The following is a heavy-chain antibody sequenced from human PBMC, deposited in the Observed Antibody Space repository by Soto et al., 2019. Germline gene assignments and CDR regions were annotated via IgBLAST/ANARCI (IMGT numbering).Heavy chain of an antibody. V-gene: IGHV3-23*01. Sequence: GGSLRLSCAASGFTFSRYAMSWLRLAPGKGLDWFAVLSGRGGSTSDADSVKGRFTIPRDDSKNTLYLQMNSLRAEDTAVYYCAKDLAADNPHYYDGMDAGGQGTTGTDSS. J-gene: IGHJ6*02. D-gene: IGHD6-13*01. CDR3: AKDLAADNPHYYDGMDA. CDR2: LSGRGGST. CDR1: GFTFSRYA.